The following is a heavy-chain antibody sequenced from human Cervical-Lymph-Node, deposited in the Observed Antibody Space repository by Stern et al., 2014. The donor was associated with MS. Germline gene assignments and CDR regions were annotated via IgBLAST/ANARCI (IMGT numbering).Heavy chain of an antibody. CDR2: IKSNVDGGAA. CDR3: TVTAGFHAY. D-gene: IGHD3-16*01. J-gene: IGHJ4*02. CDR1: RFNLTDAW. V-gene: IGHV3-15*01. Sequence: EVQLEESGGGLVKPGGSLRLSCTSSRFNLTDAWMRWVRQAPGKGLAWVGRIKSNVDGGAADFAAPVRGRFTFSRDESKNTLSLQMNSLKIEDTAIYYCTVTAGFHAYWGQGNLVTVSS.